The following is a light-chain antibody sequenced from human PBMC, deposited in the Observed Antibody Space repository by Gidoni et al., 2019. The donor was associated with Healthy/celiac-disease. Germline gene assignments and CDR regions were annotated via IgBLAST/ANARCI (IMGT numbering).Light chain of an antibody. CDR1: QSVSSY. Sequence: AFTQSPATRSLSPGESATLSCRASQSVSSYFAWSQQKTGQAHRLLIYDASNRATGIPARVGGSGWGTDFTLTISRRESEDVAVYYCKQRRNWITFGQXTRLEIK. CDR2: DAS. CDR3: KQRRNWIT. V-gene: IGKV3-11*01. J-gene: IGKJ5*01.